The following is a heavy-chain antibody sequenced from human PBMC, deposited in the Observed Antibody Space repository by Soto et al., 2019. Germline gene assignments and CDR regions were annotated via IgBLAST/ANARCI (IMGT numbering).Heavy chain of an antibody. CDR1: GFTFSSYS. J-gene: IGHJ4*02. V-gene: IGHV3-21*01. CDR2: ISSSSSYI. D-gene: IGHD5-18*01. Sequence: EVQLVESGGGLVKPGGSLRLSCAASGFTFSSYSMNWVRQAPGKGLEWVSSISSSSSYIYYADSVKGRFTIPRDNAKNSLYLQMNSLRAEDTAVYYCARDQPGYSYGCGLGYWGQGTLVTVSS. CDR3: ARDQPGYSYGCGLGY.